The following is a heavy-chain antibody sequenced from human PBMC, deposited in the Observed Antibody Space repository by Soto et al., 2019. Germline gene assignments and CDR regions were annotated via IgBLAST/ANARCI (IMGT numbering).Heavy chain of an antibody. J-gene: IGHJ4*02. V-gene: IGHV1-18*04. CDR3: ARDPPGLYQFDY. CDR2: INLNNGNT. CDR1: GYTFTRYG. D-gene: IGHD3-16*02. Sequence: QVQLVQSGAEVKKPGASVKVSCKASGYTFTRYGISWVRQAPGQGLEWMGWINLNNGNTNYERRLQGRVTMTTDTYTTTVYRELRNLRPDDTAMYYCARDPPGLYQFDYWGQGTLVTVSS.